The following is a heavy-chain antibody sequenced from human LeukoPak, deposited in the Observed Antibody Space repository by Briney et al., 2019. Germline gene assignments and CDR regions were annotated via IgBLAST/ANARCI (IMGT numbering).Heavy chain of an antibody. CDR3: ANADCSTTSCYKGYYYYYMDV. J-gene: IGHJ6*03. Sequence: GGSLRLSCAASGFTFSSYGMHWVRQAPGKGLEWVAFIRSDGSNKYYADSVKGRFTISRDNSKNTLYLQMNSLRAEDTAVYYCANADCSTTSCYKGYYYYYMDVWGKGTTVTVSS. CDR1: GFTFSSYG. V-gene: IGHV3-30*02. D-gene: IGHD2-2*02. CDR2: IRSDGSNK.